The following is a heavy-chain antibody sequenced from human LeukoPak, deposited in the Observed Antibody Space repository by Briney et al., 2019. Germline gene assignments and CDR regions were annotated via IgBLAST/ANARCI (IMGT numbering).Heavy chain of an antibody. CDR3: ARFGSGYCSSTSCYRGYYYYGMDV. CDR1: GGSFSGYY. Sequence: TLSLTCAVYGGSFSGYYWSWIRQPPGKGLEWIGEINHSGSTNYNPSLKSRVTISVDTSKNQFSLKLSPVTAADTAVYYCARFGSGYCSSTSCYRGYYYYGMDVWGQGTTVTVSS. J-gene: IGHJ6*02. V-gene: IGHV4-34*01. D-gene: IGHD2-2*01. CDR2: INHSGST.